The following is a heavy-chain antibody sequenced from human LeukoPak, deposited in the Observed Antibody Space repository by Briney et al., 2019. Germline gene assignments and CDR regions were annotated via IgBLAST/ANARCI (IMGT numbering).Heavy chain of an antibody. CDR1: GFTVSSNY. J-gene: IGHJ4*02. CDR2: IYSGGST. CDR3: ARDPKGHGFDY. Sequence: PGGSLRLSCVASGFTVSSNYISWVRQAPGKGLEWVSVIYSGGSTYYADSVKGRFTISRDNSKNTLYLQMNSLRAEDTAVYYCARDPKGHGFDYWGQGTLVTVSS. V-gene: IGHV3-53*01.